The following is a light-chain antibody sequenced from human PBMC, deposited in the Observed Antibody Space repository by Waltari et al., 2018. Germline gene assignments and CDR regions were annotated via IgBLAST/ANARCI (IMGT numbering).Light chain of an antibody. Sequence: DLVITYPPASPAVAVGERATINCKSSQSILYSSDNNNYLAWYQQRPGQPPKVLIYWASTRESGVPDRFSGSGSGTDFTLTISSVQAEDVAVYYCQQYYNIRWTFGQGTKVEI. CDR1: QSILYSSDNNNY. CDR3: QQYYNIRWT. V-gene: IGKV4-1*01. CDR2: WAS. J-gene: IGKJ1*01.